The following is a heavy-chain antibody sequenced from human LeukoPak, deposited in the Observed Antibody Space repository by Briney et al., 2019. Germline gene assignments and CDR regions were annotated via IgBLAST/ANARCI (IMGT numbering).Heavy chain of an antibody. CDR1: GYTFTSYY. Sequence: GASVKVSCKASGYTFTSYYMHWVRQAPGQGLEWMGIINPSGGSTSYAQKFQGRVTMARDMSTSTVYMELSSLRSEDTAVYYCAREDTAMADAFDIWGQGTMVTVSS. J-gene: IGHJ3*02. CDR2: INPSGGST. CDR3: AREDTAMADAFDI. V-gene: IGHV1-46*01. D-gene: IGHD5-18*01.